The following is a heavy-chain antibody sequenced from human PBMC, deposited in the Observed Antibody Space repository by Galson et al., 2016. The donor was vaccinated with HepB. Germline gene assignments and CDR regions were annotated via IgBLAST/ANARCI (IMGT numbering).Heavy chain of an antibody. D-gene: IGHD3-10*01. CDR2: IGSSGDT. Sequence: SLRLSCAASGFTFRSYDMHWVRQATGKGLEWVSVIGSSGDTYYTPSVKGRFTISSENAKNSLYLQMSSLRVGDTAVYYCARGTYYYYHRDAFDIWGQGTMVTVSS. V-gene: IGHV3-13*01. CDR3: ARGTYYYYHRDAFDI. CDR1: GFTFRSYD. J-gene: IGHJ3*02.